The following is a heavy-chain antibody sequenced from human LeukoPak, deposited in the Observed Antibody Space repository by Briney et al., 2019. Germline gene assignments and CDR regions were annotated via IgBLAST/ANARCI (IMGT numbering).Heavy chain of an antibody. J-gene: IGHJ4*02. CDR3: AFNRVGATLFDY. V-gene: IGHV1-69*13. D-gene: IGHD1-26*01. CDR2: IIPIFGTA. CDR1: GGTFSSYA. Sequence: ASAKVSCKASGGTFSSYAISWVRQAPGQGLEWMGGIIPIFGTANYAQKFQGRVTITADESTSTAYMELSSLRSEDTAVYYCAFNRVGATLFDYWGQGTLVTVSS.